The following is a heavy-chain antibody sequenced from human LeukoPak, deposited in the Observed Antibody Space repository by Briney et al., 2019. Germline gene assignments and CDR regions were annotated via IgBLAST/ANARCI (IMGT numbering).Heavy chain of an antibody. CDR1: GGTFSSYT. CDR2: IIPILGIA. Sequence: SVKVSCKASGGTFSSYTISWVRQAPGQGLEWMGRIIPILGIANYAQKFQGRVTITADKSTSTAYMELSSLRSEDTAVYYCASIYDFWSGYLGHDAFDIRGQGTMVTVSS. CDR3: ASIYDFWSGYLGHDAFDI. V-gene: IGHV1-69*02. J-gene: IGHJ3*02. D-gene: IGHD3-3*01.